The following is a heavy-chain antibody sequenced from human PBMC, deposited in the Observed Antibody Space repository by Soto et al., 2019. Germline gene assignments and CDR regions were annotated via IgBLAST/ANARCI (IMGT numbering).Heavy chain of an antibody. CDR3: ARVRRGFNRESWFYWYNGMDV. CDR2: IYHSGNT. V-gene: IGHV4-34*02. Sequence: QVQLQQWGAGLLKPSETLSLTCAVNGGSFNDYYWAWIRQPPGKGLEWIGEIYHSGNTYYNPSLESRVIMSVDTSKKQFSLRLNSVTAADTAMYYCARVRRGFNRESWFYWYNGMDVWGQGTTVTVS. J-gene: IGHJ6*02. D-gene: IGHD3-16*02. CDR1: GGSFNDYY.